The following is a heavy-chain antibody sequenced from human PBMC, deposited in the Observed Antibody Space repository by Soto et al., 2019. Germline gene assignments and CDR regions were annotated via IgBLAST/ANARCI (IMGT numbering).Heavy chain of an antibody. CDR2: IKQDGSED. J-gene: IGHJ6*03. Sequence: EVQLVESGGGLVQPGGSLRLSCAASGFTFSSFWMSWVRQAPGKGLEWVANIKQDGSEDYYVDSVKGRFSISRDNAKNSLYLQMSSLGGEYTAVYYCAREGSRIIMLRGAPPPYYYYYYMDVWGKGTTVTVSS. CDR1: GFTFSSFW. D-gene: IGHD3-10*01. V-gene: IGHV3-7*01. CDR3: AREGSRIIMLRGAPPPYYYYYYMDV.